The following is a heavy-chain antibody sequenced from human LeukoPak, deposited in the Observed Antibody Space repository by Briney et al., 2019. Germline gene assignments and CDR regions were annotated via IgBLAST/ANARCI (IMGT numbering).Heavy chain of an antibody. Sequence: SSETLSLTCTVSGVSVSSYYWIWIRQPAGRGLEWIGRIDASGSTNYNPSLKSRVTISVDTSKNQFSLKLSSVTAADTAVYYCAREGRYCSGGSCYTSIFDYWGQGTLVTVSS. V-gene: IGHV4-4*07. CDR1: GVSVSSYY. CDR3: AREGRYCSGGSCYTSIFDY. D-gene: IGHD2-15*01. J-gene: IGHJ4*02. CDR2: IDASGST.